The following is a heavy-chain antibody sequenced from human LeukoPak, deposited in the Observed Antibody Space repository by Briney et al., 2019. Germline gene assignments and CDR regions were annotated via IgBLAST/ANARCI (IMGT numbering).Heavy chain of an antibody. J-gene: IGHJ4*02. D-gene: IGHD3-16*02. CDR1: GGSISSYY. V-gene: IGHV4-59*01. Sequence: PSETLSLTCTVSGGSISSYYWSWIRQPPGKGLEWIGYIYYSGSTNYNPSLKSRVTISVDTSKNQFSLKLSSVTAADTAVYYCARDVRGTYYDYVWGSCRYSYFDYWGQGTLVTVSS. CDR2: IYYSGST. CDR3: ARDVRGTYYDYVWGSCRYSYFDY.